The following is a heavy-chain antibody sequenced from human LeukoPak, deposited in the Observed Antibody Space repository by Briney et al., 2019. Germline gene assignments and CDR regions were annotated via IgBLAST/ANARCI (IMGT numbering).Heavy chain of an antibody. V-gene: IGHV1-18*01. J-gene: IGHJ5*02. CDR2: ISAYNGNT. CDR3: ARDRGGFDP. D-gene: IGHD3-10*01. CDR1: GYTFTSYG. Sequence: GASVKVSCKASGYTFTSYGISWVRQAPGQGLEWMGWISAYNGNTNYAQKLQGRVTITTDESTSTAYMELSSLRSEDTAVYYCARDRGGFDPWGQGTLVTVSS.